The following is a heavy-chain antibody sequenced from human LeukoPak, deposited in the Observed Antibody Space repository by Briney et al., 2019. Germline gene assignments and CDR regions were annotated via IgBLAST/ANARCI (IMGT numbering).Heavy chain of an antibody. J-gene: IGHJ4*02. Sequence: GGSLRLSCATSGFTFSSYAIHWVRQAPGKGLVWVSRINSDGSSTSYADSVKGRFTISRDNAKNTLYLQMNSLRAEDTAVYYCARVGGRGSPVSYWGQGSLVTVSS. CDR1: GFTFSSYA. V-gene: IGHV3-74*01. CDR2: INSDGSST. D-gene: IGHD3-16*01. CDR3: ARVGGRGSPVSY.